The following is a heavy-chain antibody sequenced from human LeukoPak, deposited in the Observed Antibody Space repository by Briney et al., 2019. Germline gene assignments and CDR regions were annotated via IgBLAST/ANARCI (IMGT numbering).Heavy chain of an antibody. CDR3: ARGRRSRYCSGTSCYTATPNWFDP. Sequence: PSQTLSLTCAVYGVSFSGYSCSCIRQPPGKGLEWIGEVNHGGSTNYNPSLKSRDTISVDTCKNLFSLNLSSVTAADTAVYYCARGRRSRYCSGTSCYTATPNWFDPWGQGTLVTVSS. J-gene: IGHJ5*02. CDR1: GVSFSGYS. V-gene: IGHV4-34*01. CDR2: VNHGGST. D-gene: IGHD2-2*02.